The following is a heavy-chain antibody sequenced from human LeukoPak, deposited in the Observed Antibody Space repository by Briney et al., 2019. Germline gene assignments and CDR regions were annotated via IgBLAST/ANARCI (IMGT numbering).Heavy chain of an antibody. D-gene: IGHD3-16*01. CDR3: ARGEGELGLYYFDY. V-gene: IGHV4-39*07. J-gene: IGHJ4*02. CDR2: IYYSGST. CDR1: GGSISSSSYY. Sequence: PSETLSLTCTVSGGSISSSSYYWAWIRQPPGKGLEWIGSIYYSGSTYYNPSLKSRVTISVDTSKNQFSLKLNSVTVADTAVCYCARGEGELGLYYFDYWGQGTLVTVSS.